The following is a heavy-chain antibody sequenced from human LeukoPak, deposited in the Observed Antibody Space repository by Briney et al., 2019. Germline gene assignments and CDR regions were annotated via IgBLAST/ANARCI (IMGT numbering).Heavy chain of an antibody. CDR1: GFTVSSNY. J-gene: IGHJ6*02. D-gene: IGHD6-19*01. V-gene: IGHV3-53*01. CDR2: IYSGGST. Sequence: PGGSLRLSCAASGFTVSSNYMSWVRQAPGKGLEWVSVIYSGGSTYYADSVKGRFTISRDNSKNTLYLQMNSLRAEDTAVYYCGVAGTIYYYYGMDVWGQGTTVTVSS. CDR3: GVAGTIYYYYGMDV.